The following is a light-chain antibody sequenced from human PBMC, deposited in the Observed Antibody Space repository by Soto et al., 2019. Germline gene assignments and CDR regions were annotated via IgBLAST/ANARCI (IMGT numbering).Light chain of an antibody. CDR3: QQYGNSPIT. Sequence: EIVLTQSPGTLSLSPGERTTLSCRASQNVSSSYLVCCRQKPGQAPRLLIYGASNRATGIPGRFSASGSGTDFTLTITPLEPEDSAVYFCQQYGNSPITFGQGTRLENK. J-gene: IGKJ5*01. CDR1: QNVSSSY. V-gene: IGKV3-20*01. CDR2: GAS.